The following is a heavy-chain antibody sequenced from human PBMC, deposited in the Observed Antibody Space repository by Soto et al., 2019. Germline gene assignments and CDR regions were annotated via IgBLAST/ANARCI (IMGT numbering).Heavy chain of an antibody. V-gene: IGHV2-5*02. CDR2: IYWDDDK. CDR1: GFSLTTGGVG. CDR3: AHRQTYCGGNCYSGFDY. Sequence: QITLKESGPTLVKPTQTLTLTCTFSGFSLTTGGVGVGWIRQPPGKALEWLALIYWDDDKRYSPSLKSRLTITKDTSKNQVVLTMTNMDPVDTATYYCAHRQTYCGGNCYSGFDYWGQGTLVTVSS. D-gene: IGHD2-21*02. J-gene: IGHJ4*02.